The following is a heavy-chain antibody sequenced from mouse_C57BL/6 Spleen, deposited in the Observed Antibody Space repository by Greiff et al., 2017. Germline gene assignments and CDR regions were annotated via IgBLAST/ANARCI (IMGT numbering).Heavy chain of an antibody. V-gene: IGHV1-55*01. Sequence: QVQLKQPGAELVKPGASVKMSCKASGYTFTSYWITWVKQRPGQGLEWIGDIYPGSGSTNYNEKFKSKATLTVDTSSSTAYMQLSSLTSEDSAVYYCASPLAGTDYFDYWGQGTTLTVSS. J-gene: IGHJ2*01. CDR1: GYTFTSYW. D-gene: IGHD4-1*01. CDR3: ASPLAGTDYFDY. CDR2: IYPGSGST.